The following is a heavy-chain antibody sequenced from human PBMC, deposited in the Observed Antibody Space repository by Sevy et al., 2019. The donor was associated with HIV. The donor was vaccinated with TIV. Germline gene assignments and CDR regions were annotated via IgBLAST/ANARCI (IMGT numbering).Heavy chain of an antibody. Sequence: ASVKVSCKASGYTFTSYAMNWVRQAPGQGLEWMGWINTNTGNPTYAQGFTGRFVFSLDTSVSTAYLKISSLKAEDTAVYYCAREEAARPPPSFDYWGQGTLVTVSS. V-gene: IGHV7-4-1*02. D-gene: IGHD6-6*01. CDR3: AREEAARPPPSFDY. CDR1: GYTFTSYA. CDR2: INTNTGNP. J-gene: IGHJ4*02.